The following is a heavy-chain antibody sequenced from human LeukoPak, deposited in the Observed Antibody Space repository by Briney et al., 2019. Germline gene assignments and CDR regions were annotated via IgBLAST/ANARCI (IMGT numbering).Heavy chain of an antibody. CDR2: INHSGST. CDR1: GGSFSGYY. CDR3: HLTYYYDSSGYYYRDY. V-gene: IGHV4-34*01. J-gene: IGHJ4*02. D-gene: IGHD3-22*01. Sequence: SETLSLTCAVYGGSFSGYYWSWIRQPPGKGLEWIGEINHSGSTNYNPSLKSRVTISVDTSKNQFSLKLSSVTAADTAVYYCHLTYYYDSSGYYYRDYWGQGTLVTVSS.